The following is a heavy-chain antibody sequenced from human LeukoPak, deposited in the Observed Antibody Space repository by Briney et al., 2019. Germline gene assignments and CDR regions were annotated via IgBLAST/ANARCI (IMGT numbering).Heavy chain of an antibody. CDR1: GFTFSDYY. J-gene: IGHJ4*02. V-gene: IGHV3-11*05. CDR2: ISSSSSYT. D-gene: IGHD3-22*01. CDR3: ARVIKTYDSSGYYYEGYFDY. Sequence: PGGSLRLSCAASGFTFSDYYMSWIRQAPGKGLEWVSYISSSSSYTNYADSVKGRFTVSRDNAKNSLYLQMNSLRAEDTAVYYCARVIKTYDSSGYYYEGYFDYWGQGTLVTVSS.